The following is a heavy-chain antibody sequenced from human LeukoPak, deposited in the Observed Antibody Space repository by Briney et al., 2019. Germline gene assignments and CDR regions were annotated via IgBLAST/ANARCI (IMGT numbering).Heavy chain of an antibody. CDR2: IIPIFGTA. CDR3: ARGTEANWGSFDY. D-gene: IGHD7-27*01. V-gene: IGHV1-69*13. J-gene: IGHJ4*02. Sequence: SVKVSCKASGGTFSSYAISGVRQAPGQGDEWMGGIIPIFGTANYAQKFPGRVTIIADESTSTAYMELISLRSEDTAVYYCARGTEANWGSFDYWGQGTLVTVSS. CDR1: GGTFSSYA.